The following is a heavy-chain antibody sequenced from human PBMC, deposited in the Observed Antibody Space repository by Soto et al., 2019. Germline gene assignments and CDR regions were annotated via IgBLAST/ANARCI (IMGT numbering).Heavy chain of an antibody. CDR2: INHSGNT. D-gene: IGHD1-26*01. J-gene: IGHJ4*02. CDR1: GDSFSDYY. Sequence: ETLSLTCGVYGDSFSDYYWAWVRQPPGKGLERIGEINHSGNTYFAPSLKSRLSMSVDTSRNHVALHLTSVTAADTAVYYCATFSIVGTVIFNHWGQGTQVTVSS. V-gene: IGHV4-34*01. CDR3: ATFSIVGTVIFNH.